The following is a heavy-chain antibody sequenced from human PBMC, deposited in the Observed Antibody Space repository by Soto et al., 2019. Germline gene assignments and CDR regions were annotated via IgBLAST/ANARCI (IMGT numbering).Heavy chain of an antibody. V-gene: IGHV4-59*01. Sequence: SETLSLTCTVSGGSISSYYWSWIRQPPGKGLEWIGYIYYSGSTNYNPSLKSRVTISVDTSKNQFSLKLSSVTAADTAVYYCARTVFGELSTVPINYMDVWGKGTTVTV. CDR3: ARTVFGELSTVPINYMDV. CDR1: GGSISSYY. J-gene: IGHJ6*03. D-gene: IGHD3-10*02. CDR2: IYYSGST.